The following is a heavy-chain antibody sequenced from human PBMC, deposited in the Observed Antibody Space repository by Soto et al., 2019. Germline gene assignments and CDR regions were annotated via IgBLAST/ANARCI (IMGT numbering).Heavy chain of an antibody. CDR3: AKVASSGYYGPFDY. CDR2: ISSSGGST. CDR1: GFTFSSYT. V-gene: IGHV3-23*01. J-gene: IGHJ4*02. Sequence: GGSLRLSCSASGFTFSSYTMNWVRQAPGKGLEWVSAISSSGGSTYYADSVKGSFTISRDNSKKTLYLQMNSLRAEDTAVYYCAKVASSGYYGPFDYWGQGTLVTVSS. D-gene: IGHD3-22*01.